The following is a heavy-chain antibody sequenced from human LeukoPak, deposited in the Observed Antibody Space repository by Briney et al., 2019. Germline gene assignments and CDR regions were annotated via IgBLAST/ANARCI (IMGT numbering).Heavy chain of an antibody. CDR1: GGSISSGGYS. D-gene: IGHD1-1*01. V-gene: IGHV4-30-2*01. J-gene: IGHJ3*02. CDR2: IDHSGST. CDR3: ARSLSLEHDTFDI. Sequence: PSQTLSLTCAVSGGSISSGGYSWSWIRQPAGKGLEWIGIIDHSGSTYYNPSLTSRVTISVDRSKNQFSLKLSSVTAADTAVYYCARSLSLEHDTFDIWGQGTVVTVSS.